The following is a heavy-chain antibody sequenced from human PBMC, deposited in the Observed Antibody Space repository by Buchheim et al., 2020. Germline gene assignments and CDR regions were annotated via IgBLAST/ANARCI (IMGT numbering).Heavy chain of an antibody. D-gene: IGHD3-10*01. Sequence: EVQLVESGGGLVQPGGSLRLSCAASGFTFTDYWMSWVRQAPGKGLEWLANINIDGSEKYYVDSVEGRFTISRDNAQNSLSLQMNSLRGEDTAVYYCVRKPLGEGDYWGQGTL. CDR2: INIDGSEK. V-gene: IGHV3-7*01. J-gene: IGHJ4*02. CDR3: VRKPLGEGDY. CDR1: GFTFTDYW.